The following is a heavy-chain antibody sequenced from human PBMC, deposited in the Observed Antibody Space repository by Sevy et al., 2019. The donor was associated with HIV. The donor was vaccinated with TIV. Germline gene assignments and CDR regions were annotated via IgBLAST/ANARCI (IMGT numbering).Heavy chain of an antibody. CDR1: GFTFSAYW. Sequence: GGSLRLSCAASGFTFSAYWMYWVRQAPGKGLEWVSRIDHDGSNPIYADSVKGRFTGSRDNSKNTLYLQMTSLRGEDTAVYFCVRDRGAPEGFDIWGQGTMVTVSS. V-gene: IGHV3-74*01. D-gene: IGHD3-16*01. CDR2: IDHDGSNP. J-gene: IGHJ3*02. CDR3: VRDRGAPEGFDI.